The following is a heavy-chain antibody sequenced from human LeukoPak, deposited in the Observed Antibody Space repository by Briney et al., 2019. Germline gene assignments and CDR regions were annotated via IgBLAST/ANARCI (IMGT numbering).Heavy chain of an antibody. Sequence: ASVKVSCKASGFTFTSYGISWVRQAPGQGLEWMGWISAYNGNTNYAQKLQGRVTMTTDTSTSTAYMELRSLRSDDTAVYYCARDGTYIAAAGSGNDYWGQGTLVTVSS. CDR2: ISAYNGNT. CDR3: ARDGTYIAAAGSGNDY. V-gene: IGHV1-18*01. CDR1: GFTFTSYG. D-gene: IGHD6-13*01. J-gene: IGHJ4*02.